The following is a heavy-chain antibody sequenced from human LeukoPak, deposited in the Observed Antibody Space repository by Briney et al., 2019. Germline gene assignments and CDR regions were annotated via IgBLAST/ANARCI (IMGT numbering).Heavy chain of an antibody. CDR3: ARGATVNYYYYMDV. CDR2: INHSRTA. V-gene: IGHV4-34*01. CDR1: GGSFSRYY. D-gene: IGHD4-17*01. J-gene: IGHJ6*03. Sequence: PSETLSLTCAVYGGSFSRYYWSWIRQPPGKGLEWIGEINHSRTANYNPSLKSRVTISVDTSKNQFSLKLSSVTAADTAVYYCARGATVNYYYYMDVWGKGTTVTVSS.